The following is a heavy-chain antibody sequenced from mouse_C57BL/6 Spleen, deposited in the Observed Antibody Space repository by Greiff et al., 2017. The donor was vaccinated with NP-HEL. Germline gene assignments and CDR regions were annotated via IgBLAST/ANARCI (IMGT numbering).Heavy chain of an antibody. J-gene: IGHJ4*01. Sequence: EVQVVESGGGLVQPGGSLKLSCAASGFTFSDYYMYWVRQTPEKRLEWVAYISNGGGSTYYPDTVKGRFTISRDNAKNTLYLQMSRLKSEDTAMYYCATSMITDYYAMDYWGQGTSVTVSS. CDR2: ISNGGGST. D-gene: IGHD2-4*01. CDR1: GFTFSDYY. CDR3: ATSMITDYYAMDY. V-gene: IGHV5-12*01.